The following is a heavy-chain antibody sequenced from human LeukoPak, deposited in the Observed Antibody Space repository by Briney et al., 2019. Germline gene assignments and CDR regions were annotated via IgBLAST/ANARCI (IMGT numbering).Heavy chain of an antibody. Sequence: VSGPTLVNPTQTLTLTCTFSGFSLSTSGVGVGWIRQPPGKGLEWIGYIYNSGSTNDNPSLKSRVTISVDTSKNQFSLQLSSVTAADAAVYYCARTDYNMRFLEWFMFDLWGQGILVTVSS. J-gene: IGHJ5*02. CDR1: GFSLSTSGVG. V-gene: IGHV4-61*08. CDR2: IYNSGST. CDR3: ARTDYNMRFLEWFMFDL. D-gene: IGHD3-3*01.